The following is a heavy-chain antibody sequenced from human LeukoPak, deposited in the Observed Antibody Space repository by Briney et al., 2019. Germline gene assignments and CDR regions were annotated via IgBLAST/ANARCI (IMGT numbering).Heavy chain of an antibody. J-gene: IGHJ4*02. CDR3: ARDWELGH. V-gene: IGHV4-59*01. Sequence: SETLSLTCTVSGGSIGNFFWSWIRQSPGEGLERIGFIYENGRTSYNPSLKSRVTISVDMSKNQFSLRLTSMTAADTAVYYCARDWELGHWGRGILVTVTS. CDR2: IYENGRT. D-gene: IGHD1-26*01. CDR1: GGSIGNFF.